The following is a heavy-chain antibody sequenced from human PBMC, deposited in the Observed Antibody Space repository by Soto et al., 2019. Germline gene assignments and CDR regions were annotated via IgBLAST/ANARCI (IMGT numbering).Heavy chain of an antibody. J-gene: IGHJ4*02. D-gene: IGHD5-12*01. Sequence: SETLSLTCAVYGGSFSGYYWSWIRQPPGKGLEWIGEINHSGSTNYNPSLKSRVTISVDTSKNQFSLKLSSVTAADTAVYYCARAGGDGYNYYFDYWGQGTLVTVSS. CDR3: ARAGGDGYNYYFDY. CDR1: GGSFSGYY. CDR2: INHSGST. V-gene: IGHV4-34*01.